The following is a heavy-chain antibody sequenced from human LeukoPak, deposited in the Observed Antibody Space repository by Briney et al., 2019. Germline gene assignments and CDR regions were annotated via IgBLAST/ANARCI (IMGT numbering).Heavy chain of an antibody. V-gene: IGHV1-46*01. CDR2: INPNGGGT. Sequence: GASVKVSCKASGYTFTSYYMHWVRQAPGQGLEWMGIINPNGGGTTYAQKFQGRVTMTRDMSTSTVYMDLSSLRYEDTAVYYCARGGLVRGLYYGSEFDPWGQGTLVTVSS. D-gene: IGHD3-10*01. CDR1: GYTFTSYY. CDR3: ARGGLVRGLYYGSEFDP. J-gene: IGHJ5*02.